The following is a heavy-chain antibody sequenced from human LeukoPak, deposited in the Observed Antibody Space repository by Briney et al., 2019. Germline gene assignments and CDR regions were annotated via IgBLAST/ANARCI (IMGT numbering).Heavy chain of an antibody. D-gene: IGHD3-22*01. Sequence: GGSLRLSCAASGFTFSSYAMSWVRQAPGKGLEWVANIKQDGSEKYYVDSVKGRFTISRDNAKNSLYLQMNSLRAEDTAVYYCARERADSSATDYWGQGTLVTVSS. J-gene: IGHJ4*02. V-gene: IGHV3-7*01. CDR1: GFTFSSYA. CDR2: IKQDGSEK. CDR3: ARERADSSATDY.